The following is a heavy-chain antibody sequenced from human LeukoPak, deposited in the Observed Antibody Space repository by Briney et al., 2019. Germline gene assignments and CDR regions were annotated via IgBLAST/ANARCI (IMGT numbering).Heavy chain of an antibody. D-gene: IGHD4-17*01. CDR2: ISSSGSTI. V-gene: IGHV3-48*03. CDR1: GFTFSSYE. CDR3: ARDYGDYVGYYYYMDV. Sequence: GGSLRLSCAASGFTFSSYEMNWVRQAPGKGLEWVSYISSSGSTIYYADSVKGRFTISRDNAKNSLYLQMNSLRAEDTAVYYCARDYGDYVGYYYYMDVWGKGTTVTISS. J-gene: IGHJ6*03.